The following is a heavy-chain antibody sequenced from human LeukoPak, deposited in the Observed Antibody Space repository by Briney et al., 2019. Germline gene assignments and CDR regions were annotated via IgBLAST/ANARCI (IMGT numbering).Heavy chain of an antibody. CDR3: ARDSSTMNDAFDT. V-gene: IGHV4-59*01. D-gene: IGHD2-2*01. J-gene: IGHJ3*02. CDR2: IYYSGST. CDR1: GGSISSYY. Sequence: PSETLSLTCTVSGGSISSYYWSWIRQPPGKGLEWIGYIYYSGSTNYNPSLKSRVTISVDTSKNQFSLKLSSVTAADTAVYYCARDSSTMNDAFDTWGQGTMVTVSS.